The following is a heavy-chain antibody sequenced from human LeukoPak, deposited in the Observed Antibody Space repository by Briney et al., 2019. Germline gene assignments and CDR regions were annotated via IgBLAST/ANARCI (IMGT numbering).Heavy chain of an antibody. CDR2: IIPTFGTA. Sequence: SVKVSCKASGGTFSSYAISWVRQAPGQGLEWMGRIIPTFGTANYAQKFQGRVTITTDESTSTAYMELSSLRSEDTAVYYCARDRLITFGGVIVNLGGDYWGQGTLVTVSS. V-gene: IGHV1-69*05. J-gene: IGHJ4*02. D-gene: IGHD3-16*02. CDR3: ARDRLITFGGVIVNLGGDY. CDR1: GGTFSSYA.